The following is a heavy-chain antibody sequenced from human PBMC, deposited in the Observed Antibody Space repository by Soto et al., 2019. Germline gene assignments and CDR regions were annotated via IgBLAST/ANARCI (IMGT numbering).Heavy chain of an antibody. Sequence: EVQLVESGGGLVQPGGSLRLSCAASGFTFSSYWMHWVRQAPGVGLVWVSRINSDGSTTTYADSVKGRFTISRDKAKNTLYLEMHSLRAEDTAVYYCARGAVVSYNWFDPWGQGNRVTVAS. J-gene: IGHJ5*02. CDR2: INSDGSTT. V-gene: IGHV3-74*01. CDR1: GFTFSSYW. CDR3: ARGAVVSYNWFDP. D-gene: IGHD1-26*01.